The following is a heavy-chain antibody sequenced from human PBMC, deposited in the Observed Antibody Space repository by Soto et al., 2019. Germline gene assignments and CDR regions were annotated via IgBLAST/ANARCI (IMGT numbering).Heavy chain of an antibody. J-gene: IGHJ1*01. D-gene: IGHD4-17*01. CDR1: GGPISGTSYY. V-gene: IGHV4-39*01. CDR2: IYYSGST. CDR3: SGLTTVTSSDYFHY. Sequence: PSETLSLTCTVSGGPISGTSYYWGWIRQPPGKGLEWIGSIYYSGSTYYNPSLKSRVTISVDTSKNQFSLKVSSVTAADTAVYYCSGLTTVTSSDYFHYWGQGTLVTVSS.